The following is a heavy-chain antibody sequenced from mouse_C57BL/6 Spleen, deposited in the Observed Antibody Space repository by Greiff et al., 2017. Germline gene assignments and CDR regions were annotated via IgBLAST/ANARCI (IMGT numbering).Heavy chain of an antibody. Sequence: VQLQQPGAELVMPWASVKLSCKASGYSFTSYWMHWVRQRPGQGLEWMGVIDPSGSYTNYNQTFKRKCTLTVDKSSSTAYMLLSSLTAEDSAVYYCARRDYGSTVFGDWGQGTTLTAAS. CDR2: IDPSGSYT. D-gene: IGHD1-1*01. V-gene: IGHV1-69*01. CDR3: ARRDYGSTVFGD. J-gene: IGHJ2*01. CDR1: GYSFTSYW.